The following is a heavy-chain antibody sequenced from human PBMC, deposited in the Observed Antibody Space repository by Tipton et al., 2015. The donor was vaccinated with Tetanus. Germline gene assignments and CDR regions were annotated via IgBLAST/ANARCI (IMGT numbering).Heavy chain of an antibody. CDR1: GYSFGIYW. D-gene: IGHD3-10*01. Sequence: QLVQSGAEVKKPGESLKISCKGSGYSFGIYWLAWVRQMPGKGLEWVGLIYPGDSDTKISPSFRGQVTFSLDKSVSTAYLQWASLKPSDTAIYFCARLPKHYSASGSTWGQGTLVTVSS. J-gene: IGHJ5*02. V-gene: IGHV5-51*01. CDR2: IYPGDSDT. CDR3: ARLPKHYSASGST.